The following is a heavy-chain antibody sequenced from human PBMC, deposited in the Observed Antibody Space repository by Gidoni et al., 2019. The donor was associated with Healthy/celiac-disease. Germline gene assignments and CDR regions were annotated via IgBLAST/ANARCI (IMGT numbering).Heavy chain of an antibody. D-gene: IGHD6-13*01. CDR1: GFTFDDYG. J-gene: IGHJ4*02. V-gene: IGHV3-20*01. CDR3: ARGYNSWHPFDY. Sequence: EVQLVESGGGVVRPGGSLRLSCAAFGFTFDDYGMSWVRQAPGKGLEWVSGINWNGGRTVYADSVKGRFTISRDNAKNSLYLQMNSLRAEDTALYHCARGYNSWHPFDYWGQGTLVTVSS. CDR2: INWNGGRT.